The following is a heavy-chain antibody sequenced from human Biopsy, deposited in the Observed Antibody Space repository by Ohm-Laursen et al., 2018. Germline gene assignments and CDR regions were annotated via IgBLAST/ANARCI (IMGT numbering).Heavy chain of an antibody. CDR3: ARGEVTFGELIVSLDS. CDR1: GYNFISYS. J-gene: IGHJ4*02. CDR2: IRPLNGDT. Sequence: GASVKVSCKPSGYNFISYSINWVRQAPGQGLEWMGWIRPLNGDTKYGQKFQDRVTMTTDTSTSTVYMELTSLRSDDTAVYYCARGEVTFGELIVSLDSWGQGTLVTVSS. V-gene: IGHV1-18*01. D-gene: IGHD3-16*02.